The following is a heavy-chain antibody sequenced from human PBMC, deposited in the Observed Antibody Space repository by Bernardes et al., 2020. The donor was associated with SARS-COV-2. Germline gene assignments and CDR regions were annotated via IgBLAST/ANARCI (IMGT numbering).Heavy chain of an antibody. Sequence: SETLSLTCSVSGGSVSDGDYYWTWIRQPPGKGLEWIGNIYYNGDAYYNPSLKSRVSMSIDTFKKQFSLKLSSVIPADTAVYYCTRDPLGYDILTGHCCSSYFDEWGQGILVSVSS. D-gene: IGHD3-9*01. V-gene: IGHV4-30-4*01. J-gene: IGHJ4*02. CDR1: GGSVSDGDYY. CDR3: TRDPLGYDILTGHCCSSYFDE. CDR2: IYYNGDA.